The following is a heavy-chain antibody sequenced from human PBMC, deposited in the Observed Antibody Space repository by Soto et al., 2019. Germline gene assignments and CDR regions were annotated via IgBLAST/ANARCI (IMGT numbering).Heavy chain of an antibody. Sequence: LRLSCAASGFTFSSYGMHWVRQAPGKGLEWVAVISYDGSNKYYADSVKGRFTISRDNSKNTLYLQMNSLRAEDTAVYYCAKDVVVGATTGLGDYYYYYGMDVWGQGTTVTVSS. D-gene: IGHD1-26*01. CDR2: ISYDGSNK. CDR3: AKDVVVGATTGLGDYYYYYGMDV. V-gene: IGHV3-30*18. J-gene: IGHJ6*02. CDR1: GFTFSSYG.